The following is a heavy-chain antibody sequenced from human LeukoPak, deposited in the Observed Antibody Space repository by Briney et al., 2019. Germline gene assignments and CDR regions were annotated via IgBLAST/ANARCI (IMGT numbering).Heavy chain of an antibody. CDR1: GFTFSSYA. V-gene: IGHV3-30-3*01. Sequence: GGSLRLSCAASGFTFSSYAMHWVRQAPGKGLEWVAVISYDGSNKYYADSVKGRFTISRDNSKNTLYLQMNSLRAEDTAVYYCARSGSGWYRYVDYFDYWGQGTLVTVSS. CDR2: ISYDGSNK. D-gene: IGHD6-19*01. CDR3: ARSGSGWYRYVDYFDY. J-gene: IGHJ4*02.